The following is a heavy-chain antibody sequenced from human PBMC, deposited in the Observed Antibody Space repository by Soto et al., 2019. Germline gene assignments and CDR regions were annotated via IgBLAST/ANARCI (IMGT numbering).Heavy chain of an antibody. CDR3: VRDVGGGGGFAP. D-gene: IGHD3-10*01. CDR2: IYSSGTT. CDR1: GISIDNYY. J-gene: IGHJ5*02. Sequence: QVQLQQSGPGLVKPSETLSLTCTVSGISIDNYYCSWIRQSAGKGLEWIGRIYSSGTTNYNPSLKSRVTMSVDMSKSQFSLNVRSVTAADTAVYYCVRDVGGGGGFAPWGQGTLVTVSS. V-gene: IGHV4-4*07.